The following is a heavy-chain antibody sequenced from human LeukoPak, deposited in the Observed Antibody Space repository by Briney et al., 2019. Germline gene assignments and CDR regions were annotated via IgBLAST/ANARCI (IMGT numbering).Heavy chain of an antibody. CDR3: ARHLMVTADGSFDY. V-gene: IGHV4-59*08. Sequence: SETLSLTCTVSGGSISSYHWSWIRQPPGKGLEWIGYIHYSGSTDYNASLKSRVTISIDTSKNQFSLKLSSVTAADTAMYYCARHLMVTADGSFDYWGQGTLVTVSS. CDR2: IHYSGST. D-gene: IGHD6-13*01. CDR1: GGSISSYH. J-gene: IGHJ4*02.